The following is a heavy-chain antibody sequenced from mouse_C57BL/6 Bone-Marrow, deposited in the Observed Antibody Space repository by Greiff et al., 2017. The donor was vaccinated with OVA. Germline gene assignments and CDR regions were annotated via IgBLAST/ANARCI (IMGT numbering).Heavy chain of an antibody. D-gene: IGHD2-2*01. CDR1: GYTFTDYY. CDR3: ARIHYGYGAGPYFDY. CDR2: INPNNGGT. J-gene: IGHJ2*01. Sequence: EVQLQQPGPELVKPGASVKIPCKASGYTFTDYYMDWVKQSHGNSLAWIGDINPNNGGTIYNQKFKGKATLTVDKSSSTAYMELRSLTSEDTAVYYCARIHYGYGAGPYFDYWGQGTTLTVSS. V-gene: IGHV1-18*01.